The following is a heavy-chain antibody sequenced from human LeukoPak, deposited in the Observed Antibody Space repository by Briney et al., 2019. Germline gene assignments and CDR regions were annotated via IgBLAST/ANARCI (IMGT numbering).Heavy chain of an antibody. CDR3: AKIVVPAAAGWFDP. CDR2: IRYDGSNK. D-gene: IGHD2-2*01. V-gene: IGHV3-30*02. CDR1: GFTFSNYA. J-gene: IGHJ5*02. Sequence: GGSLRLSCSASGFTFSNYAMHWVRQAPGKGLEWVAFIRYDGSNKYYADSVKGRFTISRDNSKNTLYLQMNSLRAEDTAVYYCAKIVVPAAAGWFDPWGQGTLVTVSS.